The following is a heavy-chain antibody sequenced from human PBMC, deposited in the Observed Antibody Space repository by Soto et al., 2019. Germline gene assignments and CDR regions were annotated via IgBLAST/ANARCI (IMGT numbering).Heavy chain of an antibody. Sequence: QMEQSGAEVRKPGSSVKVSCKPSGGSLTSYPMAWVRQAPGQGFEWMGGIIPIHGTTEYAQKFQGRVTITADESTNRATLEMTFLTSEDTAVYYCARVWGLVSWGQGTLVTVSS. J-gene: IGHJ4*02. CDR3: ARVWGLVS. CDR1: GGSLTSYP. CDR2: IIPIHGTT. V-gene: IGHV1-69*01. D-gene: IGHD3-16*01.